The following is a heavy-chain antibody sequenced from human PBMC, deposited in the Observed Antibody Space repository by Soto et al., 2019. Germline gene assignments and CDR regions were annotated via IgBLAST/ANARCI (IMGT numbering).Heavy chain of an antibody. CDR2: IYPGDSDT. CDR1: GYSFTSYW. D-gene: IGHD1-1*01. Sequence: GESLKISCKGSGYSFTSYWIGWVRQMPGKGLEWMGIIYPGDSDTRYSPSFQGQVTISADKYISTAYLQWSSLKASDTAMYYCARHPIPGNWKGPFEPWGQGTLVTVS. CDR3: ARHPIPGNWKGPFEP. V-gene: IGHV5-51*01. J-gene: IGHJ5*02.